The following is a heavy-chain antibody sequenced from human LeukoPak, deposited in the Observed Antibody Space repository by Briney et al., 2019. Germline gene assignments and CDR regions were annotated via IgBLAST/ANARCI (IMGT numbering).Heavy chain of an antibody. D-gene: IGHD1-26*01. J-gene: IGHJ4*02. Sequence: SETLSLTCAVSGXSISGSNWWSWVRQPPGKELEWIGEIYHSGSTNYNPSLKSRVTISVDKSKNQFSLKLSSVTAADTAVYYCARSHSGSYYVAPDYWGQGTLVTVSS. CDR1: GXSISGSNW. V-gene: IGHV4-4*02. CDR2: IYHSGST. CDR3: ARSHSGSYYVAPDY.